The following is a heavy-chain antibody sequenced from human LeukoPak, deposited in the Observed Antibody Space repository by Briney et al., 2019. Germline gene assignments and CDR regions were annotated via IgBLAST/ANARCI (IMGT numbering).Heavy chain of an antibody. Sequence: ASVKLSCKASGDTLSRFSVDWMRQAPGQGLEWMGRVIPALDSTHYAQSFQGRVTINADKSTSTAYMELSSLRSEDTAVYYCAVCSGSYYNNYYDYWGQGTLVTVSS. V-gene: IGHV1-69*08. CDR2: VIPALDST. CDR1: GDTLSRFS. CDR3: AVCSGSYYNNYYDY. D-gene: IGHD3-10*02. J-gene: IGHJ4*02.